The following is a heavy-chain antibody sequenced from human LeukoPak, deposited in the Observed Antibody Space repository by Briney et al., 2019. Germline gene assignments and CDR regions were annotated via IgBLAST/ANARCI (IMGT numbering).Heavy chain of an antibody. CDR1: GFIFSSYW. D-gene: IGHD2/OR15-2a*01. CDR3: AKEKVPISMPAWYFDL. Sequence: GGSLRLSCAASGFIFSSYWMSWVRQTPGKGLEWVTVIAHDGSVQYYIDSVKGRFTISRDDSKNMLYLQMNSLRAEDTAIYYCAKEKVPISMPAWYFDLWGRGTLVTVSS. V-gene: IGHV3-30*18. J-gene: IGHJ2*01. CDR2: IAHDGSVQ.